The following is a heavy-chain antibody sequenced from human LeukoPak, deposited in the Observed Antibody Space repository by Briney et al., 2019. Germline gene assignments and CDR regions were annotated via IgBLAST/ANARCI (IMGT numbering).Heavy chain of an antibody. CDR2: ISPTGSTT. Sequence: GGSLRLSCTASGFSFSGHWMHWARQLPGKGLVWVSRISPTGSTTNYADSVKGRFTVSRDNAKNTLYLQVNNLRAEDTAVYYCARGPNSNWSGLDFWGQGTLLTVSS. CDR3: ARGPNSNWSGLDF. D-gene: IGHD6-6*01. CDR1: GFSFSGHW. V-gene: IGHV3-74*01. J-gene: IGHJ4*02.